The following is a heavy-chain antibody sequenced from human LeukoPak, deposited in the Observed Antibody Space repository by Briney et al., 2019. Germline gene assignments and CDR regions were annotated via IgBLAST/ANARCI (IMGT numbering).Heavy chain of an antibody. CDR1: GFTFSSYG. V-gene: IGHV3-30*02. D-gene: IGHD5-18*01. CDR2: IRYDGSNK. CDR3: AKYAWIQLWTHFDY. Sequence: GGSLRLSCAASGFTFSSYGMHWVRQAPGKGLEWVAFIRYDGSNKYYADSVKGRFTISRDNSKNTLYLQMNSLRAEDTAVYYCAKYAWIQLWTHFDYWGQGTLVTVSS. J-gene: IGHJ4*02.